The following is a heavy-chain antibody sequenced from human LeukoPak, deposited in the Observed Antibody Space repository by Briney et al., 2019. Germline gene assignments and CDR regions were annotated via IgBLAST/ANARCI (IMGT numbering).Heavy chain of an antibody. CDR3: ARVPVTHGGFDY. Sequence: SETLSLTCAVYGGSFSGYYWSWIRQPPGKGLEWIGEINHSGSTNYNPSLKSRVTISVDTSKNQFSLKLSSVTAADTAVYYCARVPVTHGGFDYWGQGTLVTVSS. CDR2: INHSGST. CDR1: GGSFSGYY. V-gene: IGHV4-34*01. D-gene: IGHD2-2*01. J-gene: IGHJ4*02.